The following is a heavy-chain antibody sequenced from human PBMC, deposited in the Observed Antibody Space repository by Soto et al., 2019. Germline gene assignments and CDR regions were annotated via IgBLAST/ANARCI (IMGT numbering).Heavy chain of an antibody. D-gene: IGHD7-27*01. CDR2: ICYTGNT. V-gene: IGHV4-39*01. CDR3: ARLDNTGAYQSFDY. J-gene: IGHJ4*02. Sequence: SETLSLTCSVSGGSMDSCTYYWGWFRQPPGKDLEWIGAICYTGNTFYNPSLESRVSMSIDTSRKQFSLRLSSVIAADTAIYYCARLDNTGAYQSFDYWGQGTLVT. CDR1: GGSMDSCTYY.